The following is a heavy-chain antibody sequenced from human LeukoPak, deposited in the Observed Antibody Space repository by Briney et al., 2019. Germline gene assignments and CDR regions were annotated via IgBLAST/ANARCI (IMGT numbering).Heavy chain of an antibody. J-gene: IGHJ1*01. V-gene: IGHV3-21*01. CDR2: ISSSSSYI. D-gene: IGHD3-10*01. CDR1: GFTFSSYS. Sequence: GGSLRLSCAAPGFTFSSYSMNWVRQAPGKGLEWVSSISSSSSYIYYADSVKGRFTISRDNAKNSLYLQMNSLRAEDTAVYYCVYGSSGYFQHWGQGTLVTVSS. CDR3: VYGSSGYFQH.